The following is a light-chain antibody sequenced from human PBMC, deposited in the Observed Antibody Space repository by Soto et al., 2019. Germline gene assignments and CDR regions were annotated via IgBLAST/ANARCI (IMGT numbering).Light chain of an antibody. CDR1: NGDVGNYNF. CDR3: CTYAGSFHQ. V-gene: IGLV2-11*01. J-gene: IGLJ3*02. CDR2: DVT. Sequence: QSVLTQPRSVSGSPGQAVTISWTGTNGDVGNYNFVSWYQHHPGKAPKLMIYDVTKRPSGVPDRFSGSKSGNTASLTISGLQPEDEADYYCCTYAGSFHQFGGGTKLTVL.